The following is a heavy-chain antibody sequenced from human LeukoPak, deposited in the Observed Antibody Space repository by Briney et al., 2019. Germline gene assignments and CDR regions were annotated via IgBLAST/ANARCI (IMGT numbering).Heavy chain of an antibody. J-gene: IGHJ4*02. CDR3: ARGGGSSWCLNSIDY. V-gene: IGHV3-7*01. CDR1: GFTFSSYW. D-gene: IGHD6-13*01. CDR2: IKQDGSEK. Sequence: GGSLRLSCAASGFTFSSYWMSWVRQAPGKGLEWVANIKQDGSEKYYVDSVKGRFTISRDNAKNSLYLQMNSLGAEDTAVYYCARGGGSSWCLNSIDYWGQGTLVTVSS.